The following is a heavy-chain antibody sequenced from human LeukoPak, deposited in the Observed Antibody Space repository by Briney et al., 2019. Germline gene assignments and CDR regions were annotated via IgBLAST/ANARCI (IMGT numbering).Heavy chain of an antibody. J-gene: IGHJ3*02. CDR2: ISGYNGTT. Sequence: ASVKVSCKASGYIFTTYGINWVRQAPGQGLEWMGWISGYNGTTNYAQNFQGRVTMTTDTSTSTAYTELRSLRSDETAVYYCARDSLGVSRGWYRENTFDIWGQGTLVTVSS. V-gene: IGHV1-18*01. CDR3: ARDSLGVSRGWYRENTFDI. D-gene: IGHD6-19*01. CDR1: GYIFTTYG.